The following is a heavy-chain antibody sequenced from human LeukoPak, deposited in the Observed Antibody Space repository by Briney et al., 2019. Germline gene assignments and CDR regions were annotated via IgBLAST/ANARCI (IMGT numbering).Heavy chain of an antibody. D-gene: IGHD2/OR15-2a*01. CDR1: GFTFSSYG. CDR2: IRYDESNK. V-gene: IGHV3-30*02. CDR3: ATYRQVLLPFES. J-gene: IGHJ4*02. Sequence: PGGSLRLSCAASGFTFSSYGMHWVRQAPGKGLEWVAFIRYDESNKYYADSVKGRFTISRDNSKSTLSLQMNSLRAEDTAIYYCATYRQVLLPFESWGQGTLVTVSS.